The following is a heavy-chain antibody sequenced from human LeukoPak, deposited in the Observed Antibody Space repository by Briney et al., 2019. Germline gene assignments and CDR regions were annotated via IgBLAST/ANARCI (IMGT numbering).Heavy chain of an antibody. CDR3: ARDGYQVYDAFDI. V-gene: IGHV4-59*12. J-gene: IGHJ3*02. CDR2: IYHSGST. Sequence: PSETLSLTCTVSGGSISSYYWSWIRQPPGKGLEWIGYIYHSGSTYYNPSLKSRVTISVDRSKNQFSLKLSSVTAADTAVYYCARDGYQVYDAFDIWGQGTMVTVSS. CDR1: GGSISSYY. D-gene: IGHD6-13*01.